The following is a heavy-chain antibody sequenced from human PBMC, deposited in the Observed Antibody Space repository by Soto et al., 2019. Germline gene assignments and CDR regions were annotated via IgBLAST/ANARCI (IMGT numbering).Heavy chain of an antibody. J-gene: IGHJ4*02. D-gene: IGHD4-17*01. CDR2: MNSNNGTT. Sequence: QVQLVQSGAEVKKPGASVKVSCKPSGYSYTTFGISWVRQAPGQGLEWLGWMNSNNGTTAYAQKFQGRVTMTTDTFTRTAYMDLRSLTSDDTAVYFCVRDRLTVTGTKCFDYWGQGTLVTVSS. V-gene: IGHV1-18*01. CDR3: VRDRLTVTGTKCFDY. CDR1: GYSYTTFG.